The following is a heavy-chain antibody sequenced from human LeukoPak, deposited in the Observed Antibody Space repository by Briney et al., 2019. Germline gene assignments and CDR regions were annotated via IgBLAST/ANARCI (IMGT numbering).Heavy chain of an antibody. CDR2: INPSGGCT. CDR3: ARLFSAPAYCGGDCYSQIDY. Sequence: GASVKVSCKASGYTFTSYYMHWVRQAPGQGLEWMGIINPSGGCTSYAQKFQGRVTMTRDTSTSTVYMELSSLRSEDTAVYYCARLFSAPAYCGGDCYSQIDYWGQGTLVTVSS. V-gene: IGHV1-46*01. D-gene: IGHD2-21*01. CDR1: GYTFTSYY. J-gene: IGHJ4*02.